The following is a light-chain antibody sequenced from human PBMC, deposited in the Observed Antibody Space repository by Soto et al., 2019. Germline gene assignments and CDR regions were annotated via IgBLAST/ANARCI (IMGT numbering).Light chain of an antibody. V-gene: IGLV1-40*01. Sequence: QSVLTQPPSVSGAPGQRVTISCTGNSSNIGTGYDVHWYQLLPGTAPKLLIYAINNRPSGVPDRFSGSRSGTSASLAITGLQAEDEADYYCQSYDSSMSASVVFGGGTKLTVL. CDR3: QSYDSSMSASVV. J-gene: IGLJ2*01. CDR2: AIN. CDR1: SSNIGTGYD.